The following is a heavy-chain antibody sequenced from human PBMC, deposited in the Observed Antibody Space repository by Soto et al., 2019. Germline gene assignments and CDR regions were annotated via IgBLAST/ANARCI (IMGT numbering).Heavy chain of an antibody. CDR2: IKQDGSEK. CDR3: VRTGDDY. V-gene: IGHV3-7*05. D-gene: IGHD3-16*01. Sequence: PWGSLRLSCAASGFTFGSYWMGWVRQAPGKGLEWAATIKQDGSEKYYMDSVKGRFTISRDNAKKSLYLQMNSLRADDTALYYSVRTGDDYWGQGTLVTVSS. J-gene: IGHJ4*02. CDR1: GFTFGSYW.